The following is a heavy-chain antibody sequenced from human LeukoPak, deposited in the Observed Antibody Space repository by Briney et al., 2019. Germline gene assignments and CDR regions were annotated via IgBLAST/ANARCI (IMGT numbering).Heavy chain of an antibody. D-gene: IGHD1-20*01. CDR1: GYTLTELS. CDR3: GNWNDGMEAFDI. Sequence: ASVKVSCKVSGYTLTELSMHWVRQAPGKGLEWMGGFDPEDGETIYAQKFQGRVTMTEDTSTDTAYMELSSLRPEDTAVYYCGNWNDGMEAFDIWGQGTMVTVSS. CDR2: FDPEDGET. J-gene: IGHJ3*02. V-gene: IGHV1-24*01.